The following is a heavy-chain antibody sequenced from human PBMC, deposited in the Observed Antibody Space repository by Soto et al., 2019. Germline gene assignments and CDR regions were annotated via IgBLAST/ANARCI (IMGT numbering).Heavy chain of an antibody. V-gene: IGHV4-31*03. CDR2: IYYSGST. CDR1: GGSISSGGYY. D-gene: IGHD3-22*01. CDR3: GRDYYDSSVYLGE. J-gene: IGHJ4*02. Sequence: SETLSLTCTVSGGSISSGGYYWSWIRQHPGKGLEWIGYIYYSGSTYYNPSLKSRVTISVDTSKNQFSLKLSSVTAADTAVYYGGRDYYDSSVYLGEGGKEPLVTVPS.